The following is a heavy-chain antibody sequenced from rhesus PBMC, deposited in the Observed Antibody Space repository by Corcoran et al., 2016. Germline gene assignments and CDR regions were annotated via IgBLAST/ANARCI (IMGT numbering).Heavy chain of an antibody. V-gene: IGHV4-160*01. CDR3: ARRWYSGSWNEGIYFDY. CDR2: IYGSSGST. CDR1: GGSFSSYW. Sequence: QVQLQESGPGLVKPSETLSLTCAVSGGSFSSYWWGWIRQPPGKGLEWFGSIYGSSGSTQYNPPPNSRATISRDTSKNQFSLKLSSVTAADTAVYYCARRWYSGSWNEGIYFDYWGQGVLVTVSS. J-gene: IGHJ4*01. D-gene: IGHD6-25*01.